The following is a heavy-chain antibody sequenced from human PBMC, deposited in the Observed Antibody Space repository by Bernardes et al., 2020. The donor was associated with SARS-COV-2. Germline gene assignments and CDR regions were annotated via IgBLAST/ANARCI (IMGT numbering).Heavy chain of an antibody. J-gene: IGHJ4*02. V-gene: IGHV3-23*01. D-gene: IGHD3-16*01. CDR3: ANDAGVDVFFDY. Sequence: VESLFLSCVASGFTFTDSGMAWVRQAPGPGLAWVSTISNTGNNTHYADSVKGRFTISRDNSRKMLFLQMSTLRAEDTAVYYCANDAGVDVFFDYWGQGTLVTVSS. CDR1: GFTFTDSG. CDR2: ISNTGNNT.